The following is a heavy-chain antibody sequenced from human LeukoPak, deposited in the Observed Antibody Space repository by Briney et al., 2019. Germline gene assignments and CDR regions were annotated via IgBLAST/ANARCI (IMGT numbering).Heavy chain of an antibody. J-gene: IGHJ6*02. CDR1: GFTFSTYA. Sequence: GGSLSLSCAASGFTFSTYAMNWVRQAPGQGLEWVSAISGSGGSTYYADSVKGRFTISRDHSKNTLHLQMNSLRAEDTAMYYCAGGTLRVPAAKVDRYYYFYALDVWGQGTTVTVSS. CDR2: ISGSGGST. D-gene: IGHD2-2*01. CDR3: AGGTLRVPAAKVDRYYYFYALDV. V-gene: IGHV3-23*01.